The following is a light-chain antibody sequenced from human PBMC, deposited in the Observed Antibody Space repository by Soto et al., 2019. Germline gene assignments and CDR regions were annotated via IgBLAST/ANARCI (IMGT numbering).Light chain of an antibody. CDR3: QQYNNPPPYT. CDR2: DAS. V-gene: IGKV1-33*01. J-gene: IGKJ2*01. Sequence: DIQMTQSPSSLSASVGDRVTITCQASQDISNYLNWYQQKPGKAPKLLIYDASNLEAGVPSRFSGSGSVTDFTFTISSLQPEDIATYYCQQYNNPPPYTFGQGTKLEIK. CDR1: QDISNY.